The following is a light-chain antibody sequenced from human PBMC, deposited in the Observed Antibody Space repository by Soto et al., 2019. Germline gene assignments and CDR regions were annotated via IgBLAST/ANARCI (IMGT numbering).Light chain of an antibody. CDR3: QQYNSYSAT. CDR2: KAS. Sequence: DIQMTQSRSTLSASVGDRVTITCRASQSISSWLAWYQQKPGKAPKLLIYKASSLESGVPSRFSGSGSGTEFTLTISSLQPDDFATYYCQQYNSYSATFGQGTKLEIK. V-gene: IGKV1-5*03. CDR1: QSISSW. J-gene: IGKJ2*01.